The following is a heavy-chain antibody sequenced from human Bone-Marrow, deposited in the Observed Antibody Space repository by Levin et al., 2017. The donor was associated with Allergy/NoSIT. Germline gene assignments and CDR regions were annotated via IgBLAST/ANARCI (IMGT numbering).Heavy chain of an antibody. CDR1: GFTFDVYS. CDR3: AKGGHSSGYWSHALDV. D-gene: IGHD3-22*01. J-gene: IGHJ3*01. V-gene: IGHV3-9*01. CDR2: ISWNSDYI. Sequence: SLKISCAASGFTFDVYSMHWVRQAPGKGLEWVSSISWNSDYIGYADSVKGRLTISRDNAKNVLSLQMNSLRPEVTALYYCAKGGHSSGYWSHALDVWGQGTMVTVSS.